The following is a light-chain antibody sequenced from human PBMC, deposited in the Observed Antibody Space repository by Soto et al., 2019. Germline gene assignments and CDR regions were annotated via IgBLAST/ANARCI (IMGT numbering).Light chain of an antibody. Sequence: QSVLTQPPSESETPGQTVTIPCSGSSANIGSNYVSWYQQLPGTAPKLLIYKNNQRPSGVPDRFSGSKSGTSASLAISGLRSEDEAEYFCAAWDESLSGPIFGGGTKLTVL. J-gene: IGLJ2*01. CDR2: KNN. V-gene: IGLV1-47*01. CDR1: SANIGSNY. CDR3: AAWDESLSGPI.